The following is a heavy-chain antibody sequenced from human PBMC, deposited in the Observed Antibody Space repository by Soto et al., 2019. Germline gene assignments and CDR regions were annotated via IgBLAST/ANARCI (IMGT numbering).Heavy chain of an antibody. CDR2: INHSGST. J-gene: IGHJ6*03. D-gene: IGHD6-13*01. Sequence: SSETLSLTCAVYGGSFSGYYWSWIRQPPGKGLEWIGEINHSGSTNYNPSLKSRVTISVDTSKNQFSLKLSSVTAADTAVYYCARGRRPEYSSSWYAVYYYYMDVWGKGTTVTVSS. CDR3: ARGRRPEYSSSWYAVYYYYMDV. CDR1: GGSFSGYY. V-gene: IGHV4-34*01.